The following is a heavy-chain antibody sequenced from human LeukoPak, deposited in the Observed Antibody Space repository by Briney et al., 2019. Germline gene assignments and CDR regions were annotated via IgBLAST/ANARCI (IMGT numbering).Heavy chain of an antibody. CDR3: TTDAAGSGYYNFDY. J-gene: IGHJ4*02. V-gene: IGHV3-15*01. CDR1: GFTFSNAW. D-gene: IGHD3-3*01. Sequence: PGGSLRLSCAASGFTFSNAWMSWVRQAPGKGLEWVGRIKSKTDGGTTDYAAPVKGRFTISRDDSKNTLYLQMNSLKTEDTAVYYCTTDAAGSGYYNFDYWGQGTLVTVSS. CDR2: IKSKTDGGTT.